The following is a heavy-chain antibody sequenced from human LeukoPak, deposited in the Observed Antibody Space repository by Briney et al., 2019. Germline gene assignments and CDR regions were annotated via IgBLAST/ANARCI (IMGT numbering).Heavy chain of an antibody. V-gene: IGHV1-24*01. J-gene: IGHJ4*02. CDR2: FDPEDGET. CDR3: ATAGTGYYRFYYFDY. Sequence: ASVKVSCKVSGYTLTKLSMHWVRQAPGKGLEWMGGFDPEDGETIYAQKFQGRVTMTEDTSTDTAYMELSSLRSEDTAVYYCATAGTGYYRFYYFDYWGQGTLVTVSS. D-gene: IGHD2-21*01. CDR1: GYTLTKLS.